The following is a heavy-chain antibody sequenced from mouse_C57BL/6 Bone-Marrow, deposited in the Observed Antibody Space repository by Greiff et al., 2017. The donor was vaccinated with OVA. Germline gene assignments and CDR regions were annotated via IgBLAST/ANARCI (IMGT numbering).Heavy chain of an antibody. CDR1: GFTFSDYY. V-gene: IGHV5-12*01. Sequence: EVQLVESGGGLVQPGGSLKLSCAASGFTFSDYYMYWVRQTPEKRLEWVAYISNGGGSTYYPDTVKGRFTISRDNAKNTLSLQMSRLKSEDTAMYYCARLRGYYYAMDYWGQGTSVTVSS. CDR2: ISNGGGST. CDR3: ARLRGYYYAMDY. J-gene: IGHJ4*01.